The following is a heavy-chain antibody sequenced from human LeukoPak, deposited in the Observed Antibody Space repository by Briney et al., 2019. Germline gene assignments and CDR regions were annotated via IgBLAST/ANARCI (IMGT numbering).Heavy chain of an antibody. Sequence: SETLSLTCAVYGGSFSGYYWSWIRQPPGKGLEWIGEINHSGSINYNPSLKSRVTISVDTSKNQFSLKLSSVTAADTAVYYCARGLGYSGYEYDYWGQGTLVTVSS. V-gene: IGHV4-34*01. CDR1: GGSFSGYY. D-gene: IGHD5-12*01. J-gene: IGHJ4*02. CDR3: ARGLGYSGYEYDY. CDR2: INHSGSI.